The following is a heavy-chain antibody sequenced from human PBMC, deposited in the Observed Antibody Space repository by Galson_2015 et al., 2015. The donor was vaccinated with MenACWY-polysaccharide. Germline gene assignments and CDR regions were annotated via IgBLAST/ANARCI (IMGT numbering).Heavy chain of an antibody. CDR2: INYSGST. V-gene: IGHV4-59*01. CDR1: GGSISSYY. D-gene: IGHD6-19*01. Sequence: SLTCTVSGGSISSYYWHWIRQPPGTGLEWVGYINYSGSTNHNPSLKSRVTMSVDTSKNQFSLNLTSVTDADTAVYYCSRAIAVAGQRRDFDLWGRGTLVTVSS. J-gene: IGHJ2*01. CDR3: SRAIAVAGQRRDFDL.